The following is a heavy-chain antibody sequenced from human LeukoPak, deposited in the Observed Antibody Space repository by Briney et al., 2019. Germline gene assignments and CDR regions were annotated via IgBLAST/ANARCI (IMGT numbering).Heavy chain of an antibody. CDR2: IIPILGIA. V-gene: IGHV1-69*04. CDR1: GDTFTSYA. D-gene: IGHD3-10*01. CDR3: ATTYYYGSGSYRMLGY. Sequence: ASVKVSCKASGDTFTSYAISWVRQAPGQGLEWMGRIIPILGIANYAQKFQGRVTITADKSTSTAYMELSSLRSEDTAVYYCATTYYYGSGSYRMLGYWGQGTLVTVSS. J-gene: IGHJ4*02.